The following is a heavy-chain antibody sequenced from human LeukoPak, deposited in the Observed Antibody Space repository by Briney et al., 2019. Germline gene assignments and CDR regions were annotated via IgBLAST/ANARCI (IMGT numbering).Heavy chain of an antibody. CDR3: ARALRSDLVYGCMDY. CDR2: ISYSGSTI. Sequence: PGGSLRLSCAASGFTFSTYSMNWVRQAPGKGLEWVSYISYSGSTIYYADSVKGRFTISRDNAKNSLYLQMNSLRAEDTAVYYCARALRSDLVYGCMDYWGQGTLVTVSS. V-gene: IGHV3-48*04. CDR1: GFTFSTYS. D-gene: IGHD3-10*01. J-gene: IGHJ4*02.